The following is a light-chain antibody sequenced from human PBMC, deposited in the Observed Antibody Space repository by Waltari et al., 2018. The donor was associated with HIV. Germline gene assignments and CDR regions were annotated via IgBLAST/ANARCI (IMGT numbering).Light chain of an antibody. Sequence: QSALTQPRSVSGSPGQSVTISCTGTSSDVGGSNYVSWYQQQPGKAPKPMIYDVSKRPSGVPDRFSGSKSGNTASLTISGLQAEDEADYYCCSYAGSYTWVFGGGTKLTVL. V-gene: IGLV2-11*01. CDR1: SSDVGGSNY. J-gene: IGLJ3*02. CDR2: DVS. CDR3: CSYAGSYTWV.